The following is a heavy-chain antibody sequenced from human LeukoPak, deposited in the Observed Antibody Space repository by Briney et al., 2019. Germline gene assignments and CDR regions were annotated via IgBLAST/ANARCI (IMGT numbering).Heavy chain of an antibody. CDR3: AKDRRPTVSGGYFDL. Sequence: GGSLRLSCAASGFTVSSNEMSWVRQAPGKGLEWVSSISGGSTYYADSRKGRFTISRDNSKNSLYLRMNSLRAEDTALYYCAKDRRPTVSGGYFDLWGRGTLVIVSS. CDR2: ISGGST. V-gene: IGHV3-38-3*01. J-gene: IGHJ2*01. D-gene: IGHD3-10*01. CDR1: GFTVSSNE.